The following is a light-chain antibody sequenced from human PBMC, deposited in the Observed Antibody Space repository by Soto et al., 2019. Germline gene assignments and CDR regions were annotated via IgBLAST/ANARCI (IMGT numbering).Light chain of an antibody. V-gene: IGLV1-40*01. CDR1: SSNIGANYD. CDR2: ANT. Sequence: QSVLTQPPSVSGAPGQRVTISCTGSSSNIGANYDVHWYQQRPGSAPKLLIFANTNRPSGVPDRFSGSKSGTSASLAITGLQAEDEGDYYCAAWDDSLNGLDVFGTGTKVTVL. J-gene: IGLJ1*01. CDR3: AAWDDSLNGLDV.